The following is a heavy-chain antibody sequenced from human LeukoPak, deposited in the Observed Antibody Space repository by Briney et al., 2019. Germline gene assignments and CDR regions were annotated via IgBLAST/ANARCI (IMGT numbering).Heavy chain of an antibody. CDR3: ARARLSFTRGIGANYFDY. CDR1: GFTFSSYS. V-gene: IGHV3-21*01. J-gene: IGHJ4*02. D-gene: IGHD2-15*01. Sequence: GGSLRLSCAASGFTFSSYSMNWVRQAPGKGLEWVSSISGSNSYIYYADSMKGRFTISRDNAKNSLYLQVNILRADDTAVYYCARARLSFTRGIGANYFDYWGQGTPVTVSS. CDR2: ISGSNSYI.